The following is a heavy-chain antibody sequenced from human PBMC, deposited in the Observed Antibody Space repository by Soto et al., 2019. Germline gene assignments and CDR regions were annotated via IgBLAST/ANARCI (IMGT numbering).Heavy chain of an antibody. CDR2: IKNDGSST. CDR1: GFTFSTYW. CDR3: ARDRNYYSLDV. Sequence: GGSLRLSCAASGFTFSTYWMQWVRQAPGKGLEWVSRIKNDGSSTSHADSVKGRFTISRDNAKNTLYLQMDSLRAEDTAVYYCARDRNYYSLDVWGKGPPATVP. J-gene: IGHJ6*03. V-gene: IGHV3-74*01.